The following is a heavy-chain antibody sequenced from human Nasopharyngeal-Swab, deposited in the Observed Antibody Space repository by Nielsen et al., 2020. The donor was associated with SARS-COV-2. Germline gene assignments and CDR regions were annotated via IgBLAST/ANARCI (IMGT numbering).Heavy chain of an antibody. V-gene: IGHV1-3*01. D-gene: IGHD4-17*01. CDR2: INAGNGNT. J-gene: IGHJ4*02. Sequence: ASVKVSCKASGYTFTSYAMHWVRQAPGQRLEWMGWINAGNGNTNYAQKLQGRVTMTTDTSTSTAYMELRSLRSDDTAVYYCARDRGWRYGDYRSDYWGQGTLVTVSS. CDR1: GYTFTSYA. CDR3: ARDRGWRYGDYRSDY.